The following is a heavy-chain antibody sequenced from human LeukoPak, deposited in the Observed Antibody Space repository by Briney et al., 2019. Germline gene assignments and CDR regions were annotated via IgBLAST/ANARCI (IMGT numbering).Heavy chain of an antibody. Sequence: GGSLRLSCAASGFTFSSYWMSWVRQAPGKGLEWVANIKQDGSEKYYVDSVKGRFTISRDNAKNSLYLQMNSLRAEDTAVYYCARDRIAMAVAGTPLDYWGQGTLVTVSS. CDR1: GFTFSSYW. CDR2: IKQDGSEK. V-gene: IGHV3-7*01. CDR3: ARDRIAMAVAGTPLDY. D-gene: IGHD6-19*01. J-gene: IGHJ4*02.